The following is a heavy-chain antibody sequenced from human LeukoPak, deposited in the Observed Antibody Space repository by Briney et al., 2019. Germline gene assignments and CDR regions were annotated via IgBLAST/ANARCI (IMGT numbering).Heavy chain of an antibody. Sequence: GGSLRLSGEASGFTFSSYAMSWVRQAPGKGLEWVSAISGSGGSTYYADSVKGRFTISRDNSKNTLYLQMNSLRAEDTAVYYCAKARVTIFGVDAFDIWGQGTMVTVSS. J-gene: IGHJ3*02. CDR2: ISGSGGST. CDR1: GFTFSSYA. V-gene: IGHV3-23*01. CDR3: AKARVTIFGVDAFDI. D-gene: IGHD3-3*01.